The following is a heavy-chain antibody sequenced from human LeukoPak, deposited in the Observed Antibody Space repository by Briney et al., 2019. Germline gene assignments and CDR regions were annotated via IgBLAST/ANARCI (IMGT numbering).Heavy chain of an antibody. CDR1: TFTFSSYW. Sequence: GGSLRLSCAASTFTFSSYWMHWVRQAPGKGLVWVSRINSDGSSTSYADSVKGRFTISRDNAKNTLYLQMNSLRAEDTAVYYCARMGLEMATAPDYWGQGTLVTVSS. D-gene: IGHD5-24*01. CDR2: INSDGSST. J-gene: IGHJ4*02. CDR3: ARMGLEMATAPDY. V-gene: IGHV3-74*01.